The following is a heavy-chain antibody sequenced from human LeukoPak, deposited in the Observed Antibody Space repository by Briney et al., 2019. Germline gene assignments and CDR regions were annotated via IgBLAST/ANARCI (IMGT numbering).Heavy chain of an antibody. J-gene: IGHJ5*02. V-gene: IGHV3-21*01. CDR1: GFTFSSYS. Sequence: PGGSLRLSCAASGFTFSSYSMNWVRQAPGKGLEWVSSISSSSSYIYYADSVKGRFTISRDNAKNSLYLQMNSLRAEDTAVYYCARAWGDYDGGDWFDPWGQGTLVTVSS. D-gene: IGHD4-17*01. CDR3: ARAWGDYDGGDWFDP. CDR2: ISSSSSYI.